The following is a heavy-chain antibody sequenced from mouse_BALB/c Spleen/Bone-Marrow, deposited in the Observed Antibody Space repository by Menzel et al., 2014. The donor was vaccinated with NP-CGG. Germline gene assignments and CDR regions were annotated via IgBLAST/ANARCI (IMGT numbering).Heavy chain of an antibody. D-gene: IGHD2-2*01. J-gene: IGHJ1*01. V-gene: IGHV1-69*02. CDR1: GYTFTSYW. CDR2: IDPSDSET. Sequence: QVQLKDSGAELVKPGAPVKLSCKASGYTFTSYWMNWVKQRPGRGLEWIGRIDPSDSETHYNQKFKDKATLTVDKSSSTAYIQLSSLTSEDSAVYYCARSTGYYWYFDVWGAGTTVTVSS. CDR3: ARSTGYYWYFDV.